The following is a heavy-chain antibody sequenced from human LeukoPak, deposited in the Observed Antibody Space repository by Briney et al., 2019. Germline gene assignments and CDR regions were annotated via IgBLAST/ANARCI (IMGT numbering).Heavy chain of an antibody. Sequence: GGSLRLSCAASGFTFSNYWMHWVRQAPGKGLVWVSRINSDGINTSYADSVKGRFTISRDNAKNTLNLQMNSLRAEDTAVYYCARRRVVRMIVVVIRLGPSYFDYWGQGTLVTVSS. CDR2: INSDGINT. V-gene: IGHV3-74*01. J-gene: IGHJ4*02. D-gene: IGHD3-22*01. CDR3: ARRRVVRMIVVVIRLGPSYFDY. CDR1: GFTFSNYW.